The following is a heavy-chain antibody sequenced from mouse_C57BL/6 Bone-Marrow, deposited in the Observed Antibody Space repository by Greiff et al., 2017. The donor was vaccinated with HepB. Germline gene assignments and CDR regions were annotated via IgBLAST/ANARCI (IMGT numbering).Heavy chain of an antibody. Sequence: VQLQQSGPELVKPGASVKISCKASGYTFTDYYMNWVKQSHGKSLEWIGDINPNNGGTSYNQKFKGKATLTVDKSSSTAYMELRSLTSEDSAVYYCARGRYEDYDDVTWFAYWGQGTLVTVSA. D-gene: IGHD2-4*01. CDR3: ARGRYEDYDDVTWFAY. CDR2: INPNNGGT. CDR1: GYTFTDYY. J-gene: IGHJ3*01. V-gene: IGHV1-26*01.